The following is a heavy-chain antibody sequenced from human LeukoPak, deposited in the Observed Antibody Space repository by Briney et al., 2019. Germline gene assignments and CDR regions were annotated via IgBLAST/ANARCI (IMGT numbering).Heavy chain of an antibody. V-gene: IGHV3-13*01. CDR1: GFTFSSYD. J-gene: IGHJ6*02. Sequence: PGGSLRLSCAASGFTFSSYDMHWVRQATGKGLEWVSAMGTAGDTYYPGSVKGRFTISRENAKNSLYLQMNSLRAGDTAVYYCARERTHYGMDVWGQGTTVTVSS. D-gene: IGHD2-2*01. CDR2: MGTAGDT. CDR3: ARERTHYGMDV.